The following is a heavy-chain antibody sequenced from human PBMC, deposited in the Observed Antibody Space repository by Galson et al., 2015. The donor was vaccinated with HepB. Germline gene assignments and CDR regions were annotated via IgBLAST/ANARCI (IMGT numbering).Heavy chain of an antibody. CDR1: GFTFSSYG. CDR2: IWYDGSNK. J-gene: IGHJ6*03. Sequence: SLRLSCAASGFTFSSYGMHWVRQAPGKGLEWVAVIWYDGSNKYYADSVKGRFTISRYNSKNTLYLQMNSLRAEDTAVYYCARDQRVVVAATVLGYMDVWGKGTTVTVSS. CDR3: ARDQRVVVAATVLGYMDV. V-gene: IGHV3-33*01. D-gene: IGHD2-15*01.